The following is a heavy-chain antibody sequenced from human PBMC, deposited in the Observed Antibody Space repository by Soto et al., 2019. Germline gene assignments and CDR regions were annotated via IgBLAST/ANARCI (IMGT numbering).Heavy chain of an antibody. D-gene: IGHD1-26*01. CDR2: IGGSNTDR. CDR3: AKDAVSYNGKWDSFDS. V-gene: IGHV3-23*01. J-gene: IGHJ5*01. CDR1: RFIFSDYA. Sequence: DVQLLQSGGGLVQPGGSLTLSCAASRFIFSDYAMNWVRQAPGKGLEWVSSIGGSNTDRYYADSVKGRFIISRDNAKNTMYVQMNSLRDDDTAVYYCAKDAVSYNGKWDSFDSWGQGALVTVS.